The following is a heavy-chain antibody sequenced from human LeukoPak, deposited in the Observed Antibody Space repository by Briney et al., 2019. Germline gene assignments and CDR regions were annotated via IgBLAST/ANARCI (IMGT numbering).Heavy chain of an antibody. CDR3: ARECCSSTSCYTPCDAFDI. Sequence: GGSLRLSCAASGFNFSSYEMNWVRQAPGKGLEWVSYISSSGSTIYYADSVKGRFTISKDNAKNSLYLQMNSLRAEDTAVYYCARECCSSTSCYTPCDAFDIWGQGTMVTVSS. J-gene: IGHJ3*02. D-gene: IGHD2-2*02. CDR2: ISSSGSTI. CDR1: GFNFSSYE. V-gene: IGHV3-48*03.